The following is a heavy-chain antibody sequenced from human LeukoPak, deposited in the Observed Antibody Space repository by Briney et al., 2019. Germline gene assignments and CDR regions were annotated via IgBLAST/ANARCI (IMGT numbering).Heavy chain of an antibody. Sequence: ESGPTLVNPTQTLTLTCTFSGFSLSTSGVGVGWIRQPPGKALEWLALIYWDDDKRYSPSLKSRLTITKDTSKNQVVLTMTNMDPVDTATYYCAHSRVAWPFGVVTLYWYFDLWGRGTLVTVSS. D-gene: IGHD3-3*01. CDR2: IYWDDDK. J-gene: IGHJ2*01. V-gene: IGHV2-5*02. CDR3: AHSRVAWPFGVVTLYWYFDL. CDR1: GFSLSTSGVG.